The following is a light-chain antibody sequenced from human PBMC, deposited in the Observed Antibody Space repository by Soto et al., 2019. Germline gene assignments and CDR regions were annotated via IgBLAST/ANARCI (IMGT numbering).Light chain of an antibody. V-gene: IGKV2-28*01. Sequence: DVVMTQSPLSLPVTPGEPASISCRSSQSLLHSNGNTYLDWYLQKPGQSPQLLIYLGSNRASGVPDRFRGSGSGTDFTLKISRVEAEDVGVYYCMQALQTPFTFGGGTKVEIK. J-gene: IGKJ4*01. CDR2: LGS. CDR3: MQALQTPFT. CDR1: QSLLHSNGNTY.